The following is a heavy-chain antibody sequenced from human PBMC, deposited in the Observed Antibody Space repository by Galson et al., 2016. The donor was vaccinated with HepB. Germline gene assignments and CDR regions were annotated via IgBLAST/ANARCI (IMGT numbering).Heavy chain of an antibody. CDR2: SGSGGPT. V-gene: IGHV3-23*01. CDR3: AKSGLEYDILTGYYRRGADY. J-gene: IGHJ4*02. CDR1: GFTFSSYA. Sequence: SLRLSCAASGFTFSSYAMSWVRQAPGKGLEWVASSGSGGPTYYADSVQGRFAISRDNSKNTLFLQMHSLRADDTAVYYCAKSGLEYDILTGYYRRGADYWGQGTLVTVSS. D-gene: IGHD3-9*01.